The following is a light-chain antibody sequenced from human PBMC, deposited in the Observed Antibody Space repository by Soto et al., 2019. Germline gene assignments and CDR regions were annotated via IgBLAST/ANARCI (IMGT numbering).Light chain of an antibody. CDR1: ESVRSN. Sequence: EIVMTQSPATLSVSPGERATLSCRASESVRSNLAWYQQRPGQAPRLLMYGASTRATGIPARFSGSGSGTDFTLTISRLQSEDFAVYYCQQYNNWPPWTFGQGTKVEI. J-gene: IGKJ1*01. CDR3: QQYNNWPPWT. CDR2: GAS. V-gene: IGKV3-15*01.